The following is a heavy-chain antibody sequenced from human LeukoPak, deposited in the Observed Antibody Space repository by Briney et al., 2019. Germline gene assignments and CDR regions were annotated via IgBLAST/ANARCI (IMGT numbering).Heavy chain of an antibody. CDR3: ARATYYYDSSGYPVGYYYYDMDV. V-gene: IGHV6-1*01. Sequence: SQTLSLTCAISGDSVSSNSAAWNWIRQSPSRGLEWLGRTYYRSKWYNDYAVSVKSRITINPDTSKNQFSLKLSSVTAADTAVYYCARATYYYDSSGYPVGYYYYDMDVWGQGTTVTVSS. CDR1: GDSVSSNSAA. CDR2: TYYRSKWYN. D-gene: IGHD3-22*01. J-gene: IGHJ6*02.